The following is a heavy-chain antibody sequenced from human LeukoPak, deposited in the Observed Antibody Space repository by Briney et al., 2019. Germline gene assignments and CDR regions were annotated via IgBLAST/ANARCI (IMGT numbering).Heavy chain of an antibody. CDR1: GGSFSGYY. J-gene: IGHJ6*03. CDR2: INHSGST. V-gene: IGHV4-34*01. Sequence: SETLSLTCAVYGGSFSGYYWSWIRQPPGKGLEWIGEINHSGSTNYNPSLKSRVTISVDTSKNQFSLKLSSVTAADTAVYYCARVNDGDRYYYYYYMGVWGKGTTVTVSS. D-gene: IGHD4-17*01. CDR3: ARVNDGDRYYYYYYMGV.